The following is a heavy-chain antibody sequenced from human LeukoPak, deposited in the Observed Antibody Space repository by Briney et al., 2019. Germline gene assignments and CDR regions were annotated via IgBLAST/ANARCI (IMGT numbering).Heavy chain of an antibody. CDR1: GYSISSGYH. J-gene: IGHJ4*02. CDR3: ASSVLWFGELLLKFDY. CDR2: IYHSGST. V-gene: IGHV4-38-2*02. Sequence: SETLSLTCTVSGYSISSGYHWGWIRQPPGRGLEWIGSIYHSGSTYYNPSLKSRVTISVDTSKNQFSLKLSSVTAADTVVYYCASSVLWFGELLLKFDYWGQGTLVTVSS. D-gene: IGHD3-10*01.